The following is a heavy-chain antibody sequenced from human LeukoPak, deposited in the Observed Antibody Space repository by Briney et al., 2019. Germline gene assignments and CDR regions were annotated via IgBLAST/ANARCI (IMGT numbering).Heavy chain of an antibody. J-gene: IGHJ4*02. CDR1: GFTFSSYA. CDR3: AKDRSIAVAGTIDY. V-gene: IGHV3-23*01. CDR2: ISGSGGST. D-gene: IGHD6-19*01. Sequence: GGSLRLSCAASGFTFSSYAMHWVRRAPGKGLEWVSAISGSGGSTYYADSVKGRFTISRDNSKNTLYLQMNSLRAEDTAVYYCAKDRSIAVAGTIDYWGQGTLVTVSS.